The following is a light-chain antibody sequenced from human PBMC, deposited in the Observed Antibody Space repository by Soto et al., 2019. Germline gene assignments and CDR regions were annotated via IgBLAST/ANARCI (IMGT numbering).Light chain of an antibody. CDR2: DAS. CDR3: QQYNSYSGT. CDR1: QSISSW. Sequence: DIQMTQSPSTLSASVGDRVTITCRASQSISSWLAWYQQKPGKAPKLLIYDASSFESGVPSRFSGSGSGTDFTLTISTLQPDDFAAHYCQQYNSYSGTFGQGTKVEVK. V-gene: IGKV1-5*01. J-gene: IGKJ1*01.